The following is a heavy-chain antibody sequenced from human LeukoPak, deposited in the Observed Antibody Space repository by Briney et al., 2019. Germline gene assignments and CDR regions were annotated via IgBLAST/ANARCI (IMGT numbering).Heavy chain of an antibody. Sequence: SETLSLTCTVSGGSISSSSYYWGWIRQPPGKGLEWIGGIYYSGSTYYNPSLKSRVTISVDTSKNQFSLKLSSVTAADTAVYYCARSATGATDSFDYWGQGTLVTVSS. J-gene: IGHJ4*02. D-gene: IGHD1-26*01. CDR2: IYYSGST. CDR3: ARSATGATDSFDY. V-gene: IGHV4-39*01. CDR1: GGSISSSSYY.